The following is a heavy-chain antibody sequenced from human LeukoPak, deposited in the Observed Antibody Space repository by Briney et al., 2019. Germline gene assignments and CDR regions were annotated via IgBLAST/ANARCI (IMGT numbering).Heavy chain of an antibody. J-gene: IGHJ6*02. CDR2: INPNSGGT. Sequence: ASVKVSCKASGYTFTGYYMHWVRQAPGQGLEWMGWINPNSGGTNYAQKFQGRVTMTRDTSISTAYMELSRLRSDDTAVYYCARVGGGLSTPPYCTNGVCYRSARTHYYYGMDVWGQGTTVTVSS. V-gene: IGHV1-2*02. D-gene: IGHD2-8*01. CDR1: GYTFTGYY. CDR3: ARVGGGLSTPPYCTNGVCYRSARTHYYYGMDV.